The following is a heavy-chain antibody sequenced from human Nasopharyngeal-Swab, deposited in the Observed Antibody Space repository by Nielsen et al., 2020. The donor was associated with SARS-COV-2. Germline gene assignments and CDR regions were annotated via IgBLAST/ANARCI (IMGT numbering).Heavy chain of an antibody. V-gene: IGHV4-30-4*01. Sequence: WIRQPPGKGLEGCGYIYYSGSTYYNPSLKSRVTISVDTSKNQFSLKLSSVTAADTAVYCCASQGSGSYYLLYYYYGMDVWGQGTTVTVSS. CDR2: IYYSGST. CDR3: ASQGSGSYYLLYYYYGMDV. J-gene: IGHJ6*02. D-gene: IGHD1-26*01.